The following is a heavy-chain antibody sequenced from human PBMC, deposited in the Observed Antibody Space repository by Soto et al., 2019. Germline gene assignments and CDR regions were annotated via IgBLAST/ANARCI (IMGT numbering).Heavy chain of an antibody. CDR2: ISSSSSYI. Sequence: GGSLRLSCAASGFTFSSYSMNWVRQAPGKGLEWVSSISSSSSYIYYADSVKGRFTISRDNAKNSLYLQMNSLRAEDTAVYYCARDVPFRVGGVPDYFDYWGQGTLVTVSS. CDR1: GFTFSSYS. CDR3: ARDVPFRVGGVPDYFDY. V-gene: IGHV3-21*01. D-gene: IGHD3-16*01. J-gene: IGHJ4*02.